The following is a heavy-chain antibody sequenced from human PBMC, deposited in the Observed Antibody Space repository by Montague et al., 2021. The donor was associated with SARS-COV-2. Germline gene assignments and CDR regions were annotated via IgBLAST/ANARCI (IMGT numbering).Heavy chain of an antibody. V-gene: IGHV4-39*01. CDR1: GGSISSSSYY. Sequence: SETLSLTCTVSGGSISSSSYYWVWIRQPPGKGLEWIGSIYYNGSTYYNPSIKSRVTISVDTSKNQFSLKLSSVTAADTAVYYCARGLVGWFDPWGQGTLVTVSS. CDR3: ARGLVGWFDP. CDR2: IYYNGST. D-gene: IGHD3/OR15-3a*01. J-gene: IGHJ5*02.